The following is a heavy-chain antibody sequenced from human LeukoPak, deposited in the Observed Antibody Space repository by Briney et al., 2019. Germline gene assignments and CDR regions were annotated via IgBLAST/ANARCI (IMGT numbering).Heavy chain of an antibody. CDR3: ARYSPVVAATYWYFDL. Sequence: SETLSLTCTVSGGSISSYYWSWIRQPPGKGLEWIGYIYYSGSTNYNPSLKSRVTLSVDTSKNQFSLKLSSVTAADTAVYYCARYSPVVAATYWYFDLWGRGTLVTVSS. V-gene: IGHV4-59*01. J-gene: IGHJ2*01. CDR2: IYYSGST. D-gene: IGHD2-15*01. CDR1: GGSISSYY.